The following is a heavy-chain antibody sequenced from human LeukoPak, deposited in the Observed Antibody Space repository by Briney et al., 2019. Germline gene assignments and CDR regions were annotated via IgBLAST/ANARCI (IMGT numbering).Heavy chain of an antibody. D-gene: IGHD5-24*01. Sequence: PGGSLRLSCAASGFTFSTYNMNWVRQAPGKGLEWVSYISSSSSTISYADSVKGRFTISRDNAKNSLYLQMNSLRAEDTAVYYCARAPHKTQRWLQGFDYWGQGTLVTVSS. CDR1: GFTFSTYN. J-gene: IGHJ4*02. V-gene: IGHV3-48*04. CDR3: ARAPHKTQRWLQGFDY. CDR2: ISSSSSTI.